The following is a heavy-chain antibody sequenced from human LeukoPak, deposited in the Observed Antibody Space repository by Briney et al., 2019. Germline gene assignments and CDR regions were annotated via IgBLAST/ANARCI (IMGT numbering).Heavy chain of an antibody. D-gene: IGHD5-18*01. J-gene: IGHJ4*02. CDR1: GYTFTSYA. V-gene: IGHV1-3*01. CDR2: INAGNGNT. CDR3: ARVGIQLWLRVNY. Sequence: ASVKVSCKASGYTFTSYAMRWERQAPGQRLEWMGWINAGNGNTKYSQKFQGRVTITRDTSASTAYMELSSLRSEDTAVYYCARVGIQLWLRVNYWGQGTLVTVSS.